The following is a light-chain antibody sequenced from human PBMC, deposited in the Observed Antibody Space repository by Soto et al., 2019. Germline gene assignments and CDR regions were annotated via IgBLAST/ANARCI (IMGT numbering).Light chain of an antibody. CDR2: EVT. CDR3: SSYTSSSTPV. CDR1: SSDVGGYNY. Sequence: ALTQPASVSGSPGQSITISCTGTSSDVGGYNYVSWYQQHPGKAPKLMIYEVTNRPSGVSNRFSGSKSGNTASLTIFGLQAEDEADYYCSSYTSSSTPVFGGGTKLTVL. V-gene: IGLV2-14*01. J-gene: IGLJ3*02.